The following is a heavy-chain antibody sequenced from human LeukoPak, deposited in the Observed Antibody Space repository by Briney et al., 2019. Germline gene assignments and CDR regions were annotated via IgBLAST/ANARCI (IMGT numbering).Heavy chain of an antibody. D-gene: IGHD5-12*01. CDR1: GTSITRTY. J-gene: IGHJ3*02. Sequence: SETLSLTCTVSGTSITRTYWSWIRQPPGRGLESVGYVYDTGDTNYNPSLKSRVTISVDTSKNQFSLKQSSVTAADTAVYYCARHRSLYSGYEDAFDIWGQGTMVTVSS. CDR2: VYDTGDT. CDR3: ARHRSLYSGYEDAFDI. V-gene: IGHV4-59*08.